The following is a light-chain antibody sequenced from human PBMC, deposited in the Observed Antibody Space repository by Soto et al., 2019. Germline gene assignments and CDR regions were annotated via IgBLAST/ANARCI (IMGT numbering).Light chain of an antibody. CDR3: QHYNNWPRT. CDR2: GAS. CDR1: QSVSSN. J-gene: IGKJ1*01. V-gene: IGKV3-15*01. Sequence: EIVMTQSPATLSVSPGERATLSCRASQSVSSNLAWYQQKPGQAPRLLIYGASTRATGIPARFSGSGSGTGFTLTISSLQSEDFAVYYFQHYNNWPRTFGQGTKVEIK.